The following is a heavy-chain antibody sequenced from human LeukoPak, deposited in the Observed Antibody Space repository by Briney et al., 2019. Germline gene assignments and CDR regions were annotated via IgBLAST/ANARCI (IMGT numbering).Heavy chain of an antibody. D-gene: IGHD6-13*01. CDR1: GYTFTEYY. J-gene: IGHJ5*01. CDR3: ARDRAPPGSWWFDS. Sequence: GASVKVSCKASGYTFTEYYIHWLRQAPGQGLEWMGWVTPSTGDIYYAQNFQGRVTMTRDTSISTAYMQLGSLKSDDTAVYYCARDRAPPGSWWFDSWGQGTLVTVSS. CDR2: VTPSTGDI. V-gene: IGHV1-2*02.